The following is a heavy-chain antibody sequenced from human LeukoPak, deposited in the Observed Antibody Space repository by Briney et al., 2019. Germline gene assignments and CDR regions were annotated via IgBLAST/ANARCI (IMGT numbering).Heavy chain of an antibody. CDR3: ARYPRYDYVWGSLSEGDY. V-gene: IGHV3-66*01. D-gene: IGHD3-16*01. CDR1: GFTVSSNY. J-gene: IGHJ4*02. Sequence: GGSLRLSCAASGFTVSSNYMSWVRQAPGKGLEWVSVIYSGGSTYYADSVKGRFTISRDNSKNTLYLQMNSLRAEDTAVYYCARYPRYDYVWGSLSEGDYWGQGILVTVSS. CDR2: IYSGGST.